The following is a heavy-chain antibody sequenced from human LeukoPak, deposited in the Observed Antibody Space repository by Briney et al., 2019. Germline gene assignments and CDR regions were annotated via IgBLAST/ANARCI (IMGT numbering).Heavy chain of an antibody. CDR2: IKQDGSEK. V-gene: IGHV3-7*01. J-gene: IGHJ4*02. CDR1: GFTFSTYW. Sequence: GGSLRLSCAASGFTFSTYWMSWVRQTPGKGLEWVANIKQDGSEKYYVDSVKGRFTISRDDGKNSLYLQMNGLRAEDTAVYYCARDRGADGFDYWGQGTLVTVSS. D-gene: IGHD3-10*01. CDR3: ARDRGADGFDY.